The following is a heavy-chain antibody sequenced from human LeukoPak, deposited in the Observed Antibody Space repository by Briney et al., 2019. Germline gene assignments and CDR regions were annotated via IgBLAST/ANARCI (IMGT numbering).Heavy chain of an antibody. CDR3: ARHLSGVTGYTYGRGIDY. CDR1: GFTFSSYG. V-gene: IGHV3-23*01. CDR2: ISGSGGST. J-gene: IGHJ4*02. D-gene: IGHD5-18*01. Sequence: GGSLRLSCAASGFTFSSYGMSWVRQAPGKGLEWVPAISGSGGSTYYADSVKGRFTISRDNSKNTLYLQMNSLRAEDTAVYYCARHLSGVTGYTYGRGIDYWGQGTLVTVSS.